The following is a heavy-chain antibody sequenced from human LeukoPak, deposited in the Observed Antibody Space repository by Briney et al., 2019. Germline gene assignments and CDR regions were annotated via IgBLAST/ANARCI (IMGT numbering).Heavy chain of an antibody. D-gene: IGHD3-22*01. CDR1: GFAFNSYE. Sequence: GGSLRLSCAASGFAFNSYEMNWVRQAPGKGLEWVSYISSRTNVRYYSDSVKGRFTISRDNSKNSLYLQMNSLRTEDTALYYCAKVPYYYDSSGYYSVDYWGQGTLVTVSS. J-gene: IGHJ4*02. CDR3: AKVPYYYDSSGYYSVDY. CDR2: ISSRTNVR. V-gene: IGHV3-48*03.